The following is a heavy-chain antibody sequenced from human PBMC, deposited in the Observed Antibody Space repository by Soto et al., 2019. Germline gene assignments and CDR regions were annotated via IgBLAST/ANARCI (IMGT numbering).Heavy chain of an antibody. J-gene: IGHJ4*02. V-gene: IGHV3-30*18. Sequence: GGSLRLSCAASGFTFSSYGMHWVRQAPGKGLEWVAVISYDGSNKYYADSVKGRFTISRDNSKNTLYLQMNSLRAEDTAVYYCAKDTTYSGSYFDYWGQGTLVTVSS. D-gene: IGHD1-26*01. CDR3: AKDTTYSGSYFDY. CDR2: ISYDGSNK. CDR1: GFTFSSYG.